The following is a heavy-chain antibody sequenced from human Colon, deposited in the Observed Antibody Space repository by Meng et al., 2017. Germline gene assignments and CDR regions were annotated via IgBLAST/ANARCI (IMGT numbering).Heavy chain of an antibody. D-gene: IGHD2-15*01. CDR3: GRNGAYSIDP. CDR1: GASISSTYW. Sequence: VQLSGPAPGLMKLSGALSLTCAVSGASISSTYWWSWVRQPPGKGLEWIGEVHHSGGTNYNPSLKSRVTISVDESNNQYSLSLTSVTAADTAIYYCGRNGAYSIDPWGRGTLVTVSS. V-gene: IGHV4-4*02. CDR2: VHHSGGT. J-gene: IGHJ5*02.